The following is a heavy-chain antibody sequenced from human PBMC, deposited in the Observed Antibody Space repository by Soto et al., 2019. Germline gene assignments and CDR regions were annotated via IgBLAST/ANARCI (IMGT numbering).Heavy chain of an antibody. J-gene: IGHJ5*02. V-gene: IGHV5-51*01. Sequence: GESLKISCKASGYSSINYWIGWVRQMPGKGLEWMAIINPGNSETRYSPAFQGQVTITADKSVTTTYLQWDSLKASDSAMYFCARPDPNSVASWGQGTLVTVSS. D-gene: IGHD2-15*01. CDR2: INPGNSET. CDR1: GYSSINYW. CDR3: ARPDPNSVAS.